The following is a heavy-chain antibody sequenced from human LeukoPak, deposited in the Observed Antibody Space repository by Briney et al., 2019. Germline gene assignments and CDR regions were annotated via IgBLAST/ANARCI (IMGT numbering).Heavy chain of an antibody. V-gene: IGHV3-7*01. CDR3: ARDGPTAYFDY. Sequence: PGGSLRLSCAASGFTFSSYSMTWVRQAPGKGLEWVANIKEDGSETYYVDSVKGRFTISRDNAKDSVYLEMNSLRAEDTGVYYCARDGPTAYFDYWGQGTLVAVSS. CDR2: IKEDGSET. J-gene: IGHJ4*02. D-gene: IGHD5-18*01. CDR1: GFTFSSYS.